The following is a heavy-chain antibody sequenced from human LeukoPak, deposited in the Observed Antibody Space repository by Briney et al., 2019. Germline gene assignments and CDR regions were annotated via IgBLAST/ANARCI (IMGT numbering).Heavy chain of an antibody. CDR2: VSESGGST. D-gene: IGHD4-17*01. J-gene: IGHJ5*02. CDR3: AKGDYGDYRINWFDP. CDR1: GFTFSIYA. Sequence: PGGSLRLSCAASGFTFSIYAMSWVRQAPGKGLEWVSSVSESGGSTYYAGSVKGRFTISRDNSKNTLYLQMNSLRAEDTAVYYCAKGDYGDYRINWFDPWGQGTLVTVSS. V-gene: IGHV3-23*01.